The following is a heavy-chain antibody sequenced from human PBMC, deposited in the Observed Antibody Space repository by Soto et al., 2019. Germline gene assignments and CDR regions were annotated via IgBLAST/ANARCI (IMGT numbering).Heavy chain of an antibody. CDR2: VNHSGST. CDR3: ATPSVECGGDCYYFDN. Sequence: QVKLQESGPGLATPSGTLSLTCAVYGDSFSGYYCSWIRQPPGKGLEWIGEVNHSGSTNYNPSLKSRVSISVDTSKNQFSLRLRYVTAADTALYYCATPSVECGGDCYYFDNWGQGTLVTVSS. CDR1: GDSFSGYY. D-gene: IGHD2-21*02. V-gene: IGHV4-34*01. J-gene: IGHJ4*02.